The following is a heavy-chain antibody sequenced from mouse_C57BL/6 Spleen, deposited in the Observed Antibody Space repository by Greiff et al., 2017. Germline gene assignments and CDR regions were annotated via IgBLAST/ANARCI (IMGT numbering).Heavy chain of an antibody. CDR2: ISSGGSYT. V-gene: IGHV5-6*01. J-gene: IGHJ4*01. CDR1: GFTFSSYG. Sequence: EVMLVESGGDLVKPGGSLKLSCAASGFTFSSYGMSWVRQTPDKRLEWVATISSGGSYTYYPASVKGRFTISRDNAKNTLYLQMSSLKSEDTAMYYCARHYYGSSYERYYAMDYWGQGTSGTVAS. D-gene: IGHD1-1*01. CDR3: ARHYYGSSYERYYAMDY.